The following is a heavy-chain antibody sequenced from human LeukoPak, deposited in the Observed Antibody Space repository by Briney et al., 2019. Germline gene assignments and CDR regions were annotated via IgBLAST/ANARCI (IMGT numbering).Heavy chain of an antibody. CDR2: FDPEDGET. V-gene: IGHV1-24*01. Sequence: ASVKVSCKVSGYTLTELSMHWVRQAPGKGLEWMGGFDPEDGETIYAQKFQGRVTMIEDTSTDTAYMELSSLRSEDTAVYYCATPPGGYGSGSSFDYWGQGTLVTVSS. CDR3: ATPPGGYGSGSSFDY. J-gene: IGHJ4*02. CDR1: GYTLTELS. D-gene: IGHD3-10*01.